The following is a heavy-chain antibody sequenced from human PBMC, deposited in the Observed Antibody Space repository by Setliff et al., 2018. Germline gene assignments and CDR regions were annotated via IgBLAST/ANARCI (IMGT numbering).Heavy chain of an antibody. CDR1: GGTFSDYY. CDR2: INHTGST. CDR3: ARHRPNLPFDA. D-gene: IGHD7-27*01. J-gene: IGHJ4*02. V-gene: IGHV4-34*01. Sequence: SETLSLTCAAYGGTFSDYYWTWIRQPPGKGLEWIGEINHTGSTNYNPSLKSRVTISINTSKNQFSLKLSSVTAADTSVYFCARHRPNLPFDAWGQGALVTVSS.